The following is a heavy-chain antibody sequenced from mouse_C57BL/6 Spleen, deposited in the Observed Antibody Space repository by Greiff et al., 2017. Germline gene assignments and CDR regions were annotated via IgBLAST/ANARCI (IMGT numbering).Heavy chain of an antibody. CDR1: GFTFTDYY. CDR2: IRNKANGYTT. V-gene: IGHV7-3*01. CDR3: ASYYDYEFFAY. D-gene: IGHD2-4*01. J-gene: IGHJ3*01. Sequence: EVQVVESGGGLVQPGGSLSLSCAASGFTFTDYYMSWVRPPPGKALEWLGFIRNKANGYTTEYSASVKGRFTISRDNSQSILYLQMNALRAEDSATYYCASYYDYEFFAYWGQGTLVTVAA.